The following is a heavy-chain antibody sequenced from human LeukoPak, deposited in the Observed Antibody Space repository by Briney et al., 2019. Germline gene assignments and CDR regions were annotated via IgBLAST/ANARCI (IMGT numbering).Heavy chain of an antibody. Sequence: GASVKVSCKASGYTFTGYYMHWVRQAPGQGLEWMGWINPNSGGTNYAQKFQGRVTMTRDTSITTAYMELSRLTSDDTAVYYCAIDRMTTITTAYYYSMDVWGQGTTVTVSS. J-gene: IGHJ6*02. CDR2: INPNSGGT. CDR3: AIDRMTTITTAYYYSMDV. CDR1: GYTFTGYY. V-gene: IGHV1-2*02. D-gene: IGHD4-11*01.